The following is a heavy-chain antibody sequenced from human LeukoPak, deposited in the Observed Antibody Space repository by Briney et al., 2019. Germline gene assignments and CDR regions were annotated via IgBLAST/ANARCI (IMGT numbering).Heavy chain of an antibody. Sequence: GGSLRLSCAASGFTFSSYWMSWVRQDPGKGLEWVANIKQDGSEKYSVDSVKGRFTISRDNAKNALYLEMNSLRAEDTAEYFCARERMYSGSGSTYPYYDYWGQGTLVTVSS. V-gene: IGHV3-7*01. CDR1: GFTFSSYW. CDR2: IKQDGSEK. D-gene: IGHD3-10*01. J-gene: IGHJ4*02. CDR3: ARERMYSGSGSTYPYYDY.